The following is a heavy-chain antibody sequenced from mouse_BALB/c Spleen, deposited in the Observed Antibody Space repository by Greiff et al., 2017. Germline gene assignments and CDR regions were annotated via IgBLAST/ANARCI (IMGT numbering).Heavy chain of an antibody. CDR3: ASRGYFDY. J-gene: IGHJ2*01. V-gene: IGHV1-14*01. CDR2: INPYNDGT. CDR1: GYTFTSYV. Sequence: EVKLQESGPELVKPGASVKMSCKASGYTFTSYVMHWVKQKPGQGLEWIGYINPYNDGTKYNKKFKGKATLTSDKSSSTAYMELSSLTSEDSAVYYCASRGYFDYWGQGTTLTVSS.